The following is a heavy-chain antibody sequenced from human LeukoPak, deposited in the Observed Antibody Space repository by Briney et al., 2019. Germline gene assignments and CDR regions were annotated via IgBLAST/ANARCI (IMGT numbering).Heavy chain of an antibody. Sequence: ASVKVSCKASGYTFTGYYMHWVRQAPGQGLEWMGRIIPVLASTNYAQKFQGRITITADKPTSTAYMDLSSLRSDDTAVYYCARGDDVSGWVYWGQGTLVTVSS. CDR2: IIPVLAST. CDR3: ARGDDVSGWVY. V-gene: IGHV1-69*08. D-gene: IGHD6-19*01. J-gene: IGHJ4*02. CDR1: GYTFTGYY.